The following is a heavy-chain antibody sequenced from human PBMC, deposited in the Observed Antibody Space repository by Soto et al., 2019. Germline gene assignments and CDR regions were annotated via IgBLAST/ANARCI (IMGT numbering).Heavy chain of an antibody. D-gene: IGHD5-12*01. V-gene: IGHV4-59*01. J-gene: IGHJ4*02. CDR3: ARSLGGYDWSLDY. CDR1: GGSISSYY. CDR2: IYYSGST. Sequence: SETLSLTCTVSGGSISSYYWSWIRQPPGKGLEWIGYIYYSGSTNYNPSLKSRVTISVDTSKNQFSLKLSSVTAADTAVYYCARSLGGYDWSLDYWGQGTLVTVSS.